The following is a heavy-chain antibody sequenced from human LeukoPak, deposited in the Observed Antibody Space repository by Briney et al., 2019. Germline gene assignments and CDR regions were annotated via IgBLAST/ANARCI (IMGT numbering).Heavy chain of an antibody. CDR3: AKDLLLWFGEPGFDY. J-gene: IGHJ4*02. V-gene: IGHV3-21*01. CDR1: GFTFSIST. CDR2: ISSSSSNM. D-gene: IGHD3-10*01. Sequence: GGSLRLSCAASGFTFSISTMNWVRQAPGKGLEWVSSISSSSSNMHYADSVKGRLTISRDNAKNSLYLQINSLRAEDTAVYYCAKDLLLWFGEPGFDYWGQGTLVTVSS.